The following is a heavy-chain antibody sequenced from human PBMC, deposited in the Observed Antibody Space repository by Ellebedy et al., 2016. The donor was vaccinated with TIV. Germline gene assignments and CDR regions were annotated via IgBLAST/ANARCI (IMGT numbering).Heavy chain of an antibody. Sequence: AASVKVSCKASGYTFTKDPVNWVRQAPGQGLEWMGWINTYTGKPTYAQGFTGRYVFSLDTSVSTAYLQITNLKAEDTAVYYCTRDSSGYYRLWGQGTPVTVSS. D-gene: IGHD3-22*01. CDR3: TRDSSGYYRL. CDR2: INTYTGKP. J-gene: IGHJ4*02. CDR1: GYTFTKDP. V-gene: IGHV7-4-1*02.